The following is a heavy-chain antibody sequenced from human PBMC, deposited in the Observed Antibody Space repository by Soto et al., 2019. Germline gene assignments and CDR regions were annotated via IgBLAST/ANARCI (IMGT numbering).Heavy chain of an antibody. D-gene: IGHD2-2*01. Sequence: PGGSLRLSCAASGFTFSNYAMSWVRQAPGKGLEWVSAISGSGGSTYYADSVKGRFTISRDNSKNTLYLQMNSLRAEDTAVYYCAKGDIVVVPAAENYWGQGTLVTVSS. J-gene: IGHJ4*02. CDR3: AKGDIVVVPAAENY. V-gene: IGHV3-23*01. CDR2: ISGSGGST. CDR1: GFTFSNYA.